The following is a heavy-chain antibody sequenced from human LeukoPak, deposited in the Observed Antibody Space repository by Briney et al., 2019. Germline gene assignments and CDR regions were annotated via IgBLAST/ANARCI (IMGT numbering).Heavy chain of an antibody. Sequence: GGSLRLSCAASGFSFSDYSMSWVRQAPGKGLEWVAFISRTSSDIYHADSVKGRFTISRDNAKNSLYLQMNSLRAEDTAVYYCARDLPAAVDWGQGTLVTVSS. CDR1: GFSFSDYS. D-gene: IGHD2-2*01. CDR2: ISRTSSDI. V-gene: IGHV3-21*01. J-gene: IGHJ4*02. CDR3: ARDLPAAVD.